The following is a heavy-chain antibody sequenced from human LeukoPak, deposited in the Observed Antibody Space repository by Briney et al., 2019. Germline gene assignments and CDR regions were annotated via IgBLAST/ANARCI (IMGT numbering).Heavy chain of an antibody. D-gene: IGHD2-8*01. CDR2: VSKSSDYI. CDR1: GFTFNSYT. Sequence: GGSLRLSCAASGFTFNSYTMNWVRQAPGKGLEWVSCVSKSSDYIYYADSVRGRFTISRDNAKNLVYLEMNSLRAEDTGVYYCAREEDSMAICTSDGLDVWGEGTTVTVSP. J-gene: IGHJ6*04. CDR3: AREEDSMAICTSDGLDV. V-gene: IGHV3-21*01.